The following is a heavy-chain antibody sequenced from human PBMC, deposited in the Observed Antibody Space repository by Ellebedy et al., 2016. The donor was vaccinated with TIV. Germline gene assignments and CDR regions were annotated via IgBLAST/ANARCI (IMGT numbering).Heavy chain of an antibody. D-gene: IGHD5-24*01. CDR1: GFNLSSYE. V-gene: IGHV3-48*03. Sequence: GGSLRLSCAASGFNLSSYEMNWVRKAPGKGLEWVSYISYHSSGNTIYYADSVKGRFTISRDNAKNSLYLQMNSLRSGDTAVYYCARVEDDYRQEVLSTFDIWGQGTVVTVSS. CDR3: ARVEDDYRQEVLSTFDI. CDR2: ISYHSSGNTI. J-gene: IGHJ3*02.